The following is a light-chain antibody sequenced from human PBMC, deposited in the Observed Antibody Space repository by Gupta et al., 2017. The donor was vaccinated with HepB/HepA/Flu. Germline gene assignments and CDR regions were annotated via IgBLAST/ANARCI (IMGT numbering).Light chain of an antibody. J-gene: IGLJ2*01. CDR1: SSNIGAGHD. CDR2: GNN. CDR3: QSYDNTLSGPVV. V-gene: IGLV1-40*01. Sequence: QSVLTQPPSVSGAPGQRVTISCTGSSSNIGAGHDVHWYQQLPGTAPKLLIYGNNNRPSGVPDRFSGSKSGTSASLAITXLXAEDEAXYYCQSYDNTLSGPVVFGGGTKLTVL.